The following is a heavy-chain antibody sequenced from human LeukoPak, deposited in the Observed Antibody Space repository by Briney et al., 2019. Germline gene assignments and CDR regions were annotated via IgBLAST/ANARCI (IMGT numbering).Heavy chain of an antibody. J-gene: IGHJ4*02. CDR3: ARDDNYYDSSGYYQIRGSIDY. CDR2: INPSGGST. Sequence: ASVKVSCKASGYIFTSSAMHWVRQAPGQGLEWMGIINPSGGSTSYAQKFQGRVTMTRDTSTSTVYMELSSLRSEDTAVYYCARDDNYYDSSGYYQIRGSIDYWGQGTLVTVSS. CDR1: GYIFTSSA. V-gene: IGHV1-46*01. D-gene: IGHD3-22*01.